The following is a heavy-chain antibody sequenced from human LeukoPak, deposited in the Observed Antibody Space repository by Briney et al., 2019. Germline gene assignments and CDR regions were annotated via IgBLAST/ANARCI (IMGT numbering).Heavy chain of an antibody. CDR3: ARDLDGGAGDAF. V-gene: IGHV3-66*01. Sequence: GGSLRLSCAASGFTVSSNYMSWVRQAPGKGLEWVSVIYSGGTTYYADSVKGRFTISRDKSKNTLYFQMNSLRAEDTAVYYCARDLDGGAGDAFWGQGTMVTVSS. CDR1: GFTVSSNY. CDR2: IYSGGTT. D-gene: IGHD4-23*01. J-gene: IGHJ3*01.